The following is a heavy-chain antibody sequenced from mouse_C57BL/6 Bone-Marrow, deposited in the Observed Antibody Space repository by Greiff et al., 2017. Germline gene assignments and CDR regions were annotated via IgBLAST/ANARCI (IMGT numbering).Heavy chain of an antibody. CDR3: ARSGVWDVGYAMDY. CDR2: IYPGGGDP. CDR1: GYTFTNYW. D-gene: IGHD4-1*01. Sequence: QVQLQQSGAELVRPGTSVKMSCKASGYTFTNYWIGWAKQRPGHGLEWIGDIYPGGGDPNYNETFKGKATLTADKSSSTAYLQFSSLTYEDSAIYYCARSGVWDVGYAMDYWGQGTSVTVSS. V-gene: IGHV1-63*01. J-gene: IGHJ4*01.